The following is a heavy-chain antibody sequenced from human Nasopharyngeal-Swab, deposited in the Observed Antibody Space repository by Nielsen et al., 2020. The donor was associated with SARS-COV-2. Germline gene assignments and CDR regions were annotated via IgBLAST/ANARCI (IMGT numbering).Heavy chain of an antibody. D-gene: IGHD2-2*01. CDR3: ARDPPSEDDCSSTSCYSDY. V-gene: IGHV1-2*06. CDR1: GYTFTGYY. J-gene: IGHJ4*02. Sequence: ASVKVSCKASGYTFTGYYMHWVRQAPGQGLEWMGRINPNSGGTNYAQKFQGRVTMTRDTSISTAYMELSRLRSDDTAVYYCARDPPSEDDCSSTSCYSDYWGQGTLVTVSS. CDR2: INPNSGGT.